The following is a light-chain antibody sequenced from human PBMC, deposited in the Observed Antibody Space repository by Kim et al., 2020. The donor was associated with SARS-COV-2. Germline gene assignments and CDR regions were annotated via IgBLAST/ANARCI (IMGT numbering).Light chain of an antibody. CDR2: GAS. CDR3: QQYDTSPNT. J-gene: IGKJ2*01. V-gene: IGKV3-20*01. CDR1: QSVSSTY. Sequence: EIVLTQSPGTLSLSPGERATLSCRPSQSVSSTYLAWYQHKPGQAPRLLIYGASTRATGISDRFSGSGSGTDFTLTISRLEPEDSAVYYCQQYDTSPNTFGQGTKLEI.